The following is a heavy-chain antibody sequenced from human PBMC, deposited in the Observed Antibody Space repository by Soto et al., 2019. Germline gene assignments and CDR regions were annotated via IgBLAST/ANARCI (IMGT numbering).Heavy chain of an antibody. CDR1: GFTFSSYA. J-gene: IGHJ4*02. CDR2: ISYDGSNK. CDR3: ARDEQTVAGTLGFDY. V-gene: IGHV3-30-3*01. D-gene: IGHD6-19*01. Sequence: GGSLRLSCAASGFTFSSYAMHWVRQAPGKGLEWVAVISYDGSNKYYADSVKGRFTISRDNSKNTLHLQMNSLRAEDTAVYYCARDEQTVAGTLGFDYWGQGTLVTFSS.